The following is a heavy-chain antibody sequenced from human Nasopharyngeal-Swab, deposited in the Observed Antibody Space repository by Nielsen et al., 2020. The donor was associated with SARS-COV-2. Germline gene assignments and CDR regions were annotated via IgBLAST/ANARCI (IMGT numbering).Heavy chain of an antibody. D-gene: IGHD6-19*01. CDR2: MYSSGST. CDR1: GGSISSGSYY. Sequence: SETLSLTCTVSGGSISSGSYYWGWIRQPPGKGLEWIGSMYSSGSTYYNPSLRSRVTISVDTSKNQFSLKLNSVTAADTAVYYCARTSGWYGLGDVYYFDYWGQGTLVTVSS. V-gene: IGHV4-39*01. CDR3: ARTSGWYGLGDVYYFDY. J-gene: IGHJ4*02.